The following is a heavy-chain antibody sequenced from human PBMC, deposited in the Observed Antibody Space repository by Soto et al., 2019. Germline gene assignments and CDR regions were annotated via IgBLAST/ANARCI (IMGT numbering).Heavy chain of an antibody. D-gene: IGHD1-1*01. CDR3: ARDRYANTYFDY. CDR2: TYYRSKWYN. J-gene: IGHJ4*02. V-gene: IGHV6-1*01. Sequence: TLSLTCAIYGDSVSSNSAAWNWIRQSPSRGLEWLGRTYYRSKWYNDYAVSVKSRITINPDTSRNQFSLQLNSVTPEDTAVYFCARDRYANTYFDYWGQGTLVTVSS. CDR1: GDSVSSNSAA.